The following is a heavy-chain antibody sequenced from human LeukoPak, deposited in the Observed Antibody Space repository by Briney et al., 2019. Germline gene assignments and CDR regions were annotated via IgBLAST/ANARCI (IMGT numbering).Heavy chain of an antibody. CDR3: ARQIVVAISWNAFDV. D-gene: IGHD3-22*01. CDR2: INPSSGTT. CDR1: GYTFTTNY. J-gene: IGHJ3*01. V-gene: IGHV1-46*01. Sequence: ASVKVSCKASGYTFTTNYMHWVRQAPGQGLEWMGMINPSSGTTNYAQSFQGRVTMTRETSTTTVDMELTGLRSDDTAVYYCARQIVVAISWNAFDVWGQGTLVTVSS.